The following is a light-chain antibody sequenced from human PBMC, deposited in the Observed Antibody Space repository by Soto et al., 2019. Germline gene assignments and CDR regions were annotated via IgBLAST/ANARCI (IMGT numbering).Light chain of an antibody. CDR3: QKYNTAPRT. CDR2: AAS. J-gene: IGKJ1*01. CDR1: QGINSY. V-gene: IGKV1-27*01. Sequence: DIQMTQSPSSLSASVGDRVTITCRASQGINSYLAWYQQKPGKVPKLLIYAASTLQSGVPSRFSGSGSGTDFTLTISSLEPEDVATYYWQKYNTAPRTFGQGTKVEIK.